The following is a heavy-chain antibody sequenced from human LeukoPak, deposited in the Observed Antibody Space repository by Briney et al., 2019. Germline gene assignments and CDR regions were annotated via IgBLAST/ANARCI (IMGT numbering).Heavy chain of an antibody. CDR3: AREGSSWSTLGY. CDR2: IYYNGST. CDR1: GGSISSSSYY. J-gene: IGHJ4*02. Sequence: SETLSLTCTVSGGSISSSSYYWGWIRQPPGKGLEWIGSIYYNGSTYYNPSLKSRVTISVDTSKNQFSLKLSSVTAADTAVYYCAREGSSWSTLGYWGQGTLVTVSS. V-gene: IGHV4-39*07. D-gene: IGHD6-13*01.